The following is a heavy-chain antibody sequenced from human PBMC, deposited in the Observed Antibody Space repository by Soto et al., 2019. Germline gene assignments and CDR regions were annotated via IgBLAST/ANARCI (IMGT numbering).Heavy chain of an antibody. D-gene: IGHD6-13*01. J-gene: IGHJ4*02. CDR3: AKSQIGAARYGDY. V-gene: IGHV1-18*01. CDR1: GYTFTSYG. Sequence: VQVSCKASGYTFTSYGISWVRQAPGQGLEWMGWISAYNGNTKYAQKLQGRVTMTTDTSTSTAYMELRSLRSDDTAVYYCAKSQIGAARYGDYWGQGTLVTVSS. CDR2: ISAYNGNT.